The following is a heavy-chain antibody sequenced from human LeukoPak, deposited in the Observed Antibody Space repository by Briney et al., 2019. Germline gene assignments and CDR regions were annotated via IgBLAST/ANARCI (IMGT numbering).Heavy chain of an antibody. Sequence: PGGSLRLSCAASGFTFSSYAMSWVRQAPGKGLEWVSAISGSGGSTYYADSVKGRFTISRDNSKNTLYLQMNSLRAEDTAVYYCAEGWERFGERFDYWGQGTLVTVSS. J-gene: IGHJ4*02. CDR3: AEGWERFGERFDY. V-gene: IGHV3-23*01. D-gene: IGHD3-10*01. CDR1: GFTFSSYA. CDR2: ISGSGGST.